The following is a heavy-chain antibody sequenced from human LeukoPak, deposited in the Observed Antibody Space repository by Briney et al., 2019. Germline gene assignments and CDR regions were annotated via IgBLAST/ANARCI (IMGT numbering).Heavy chain of an antibody. V-gene: IGHV4-4*07. CDR1: GGSISSYY. Sequence: SETLSLTCTVSGGSISSYYWNWIRQPAGKGLEWIGRIYTSGSTNYNPSLKSRVTTSVDTSKNQFSLNLSSVTAADTAVYYCARDYSSSWYYFDYWGQGTLVTVSS. J-gene: IGHJ4*02. CDR2: IYTSGST. CDR3: ARDYSSSWYYFDY. D-gene: IGHD6-13*01.